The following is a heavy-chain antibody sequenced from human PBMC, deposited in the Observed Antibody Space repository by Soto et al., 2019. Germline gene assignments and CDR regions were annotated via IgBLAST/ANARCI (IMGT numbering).Heavy chain of an antibody. CDR1: GFSLSTSGVG. J-gene: IGHJ4*02. Sequence: QITLKESGPTLVKPTQTLTLTCTFSGFSLSTSGVGVGWIRQPPGKALEWLALIYWDDDKRYSPSLKSRLTITKDTSKNQVVLTMTNMDPVDTATYYCAHRRGHYARSIYYFDYWGQGTLVTVSS. CDR2: IYWDDDK. D-gene: IGHD3-10*02. V-gene: IGHV2-5*02. CDR3: AHRRGHYARSIYYFDY.